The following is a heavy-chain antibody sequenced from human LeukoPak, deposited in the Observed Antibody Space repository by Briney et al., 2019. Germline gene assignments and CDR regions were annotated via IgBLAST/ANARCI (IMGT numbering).Heavy chain of an antibody. CDR2: INHGGST. V-gene: IGHV4-34*01. CDR1: GGSFSGYY. Sequence: PLETLSLTCAVYGGSFSGYYWNWIRQPPGKGLEWIGEINHGGSTNYNPSLKGRVTISVDTSKNQFSLKLRSVTAADTAVYYCARSYDIVTGYYAIDYWGQGALVTVST. CDR3: ARSYDIVTGYYAIDY. J-gene: IGHJ4*02. D-gene: IGHD3-9*01.